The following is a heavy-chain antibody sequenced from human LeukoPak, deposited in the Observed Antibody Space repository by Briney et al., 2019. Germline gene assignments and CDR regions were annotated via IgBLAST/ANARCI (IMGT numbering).Heavy chain of an antibody. D-gene: IGHD6-13*01. CDR2: INPNSGGT. Sequence: ASVQVSCKASGYTFTGYYMHWVRQAPGQGLEWMGWINPNSGGTNYAQKFQGRVTMTRDTSISTAYMELSRLRSDDTAVYYCARGRGSSSLNWFDPWGQGTLVTVSS. J-gene: IGHJ5*02. CDR3: ARGRGSSSLNWFDP. CDR1: GYTFTGYY. V-gene: IGHV1-2*02.